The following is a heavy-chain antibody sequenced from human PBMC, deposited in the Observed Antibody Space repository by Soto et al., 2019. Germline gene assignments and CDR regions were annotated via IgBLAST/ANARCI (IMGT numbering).Heavy chain of an antibody. CDR1: GYPVTAYY. CDR2: INPATGAA. J-gene: IGHJ3*02. D-gene: IGHD3-3*01. CDR3: ARGGGVGVAGSAAFDM. Sequence: QLHLVQSGAVVKKPGASVTVSCSASGYPVTAYYMHWVRQAPGRGLEWMGGINPATGAAKYTQTLQGRVTITRDTATSTVFMELCGLTSEDTAVFYCARGGGVGVAGSAAFDMWGQGTLVTVSS. V-gene: IGHV1-2*02.